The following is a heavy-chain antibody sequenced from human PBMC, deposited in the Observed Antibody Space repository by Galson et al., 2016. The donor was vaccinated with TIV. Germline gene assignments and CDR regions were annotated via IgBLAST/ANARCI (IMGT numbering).Heavy chain of an antibody. Sequence: FSTSAKHWVRQAPGQRLEWMGGIIPKSGTANYAQKFQGRVTITADESTSTAYMELSSLTSEDTAVYYCARDQNRLVRTRYGFDIWGQGTMVTVSS. J-gene: IGHJ3*02. CDR2: IIPKSGTA. D-gene: IGHD6-19*01. CDR3: ARDQNRLVRTRYGFDI. V-gene: IGHV1-69*01. CDR1: FSTSA.